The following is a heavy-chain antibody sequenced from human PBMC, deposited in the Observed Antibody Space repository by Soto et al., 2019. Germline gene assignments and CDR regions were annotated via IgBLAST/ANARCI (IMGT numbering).Heavy chain of an antibody. CDR3: ARPKYYYDSRGPHAY. CDR1: GFTFSTYS. D-gene: IGHD3-22*01. V-gene: IGHV3-48*01. J-gene: IGHJ4*02. CDR2: ISSSSSTI. Sequence: PGGSLRLSCAASGFTFSTYSMNWVRQAPGKGLEWVSYISSSSSTIFYTDSVKGRFTVSRDNAKNSLYLQMNSLRAEDTAVYYCARPKYYYDSRGPHAYRGQGTLVTVSS.